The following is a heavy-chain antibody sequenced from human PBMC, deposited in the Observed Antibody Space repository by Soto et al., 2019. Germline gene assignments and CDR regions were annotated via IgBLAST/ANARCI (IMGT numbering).Heavy chain of an antibody. CDR1: RGSGRSDNYY. J-gene: IGHJ6*02. Sequence: QVQLQESGPGLVNPSETLSLTCAVSRGSGRSDNYYWSWIRQTPGKVLEWIGFTSNSGNTRYNPSPKSRVTISLDTSKNHFSLKLALVNAADTAVYYCAREIPRDGYNFASGAMDVWGQGTTVTVSS. CDR2: TSNSGNT. V-gene: IGHV4-61*03. CDR3: AREIPRDGYNFASGAMDV. D-gene: IGHD5-12*01.